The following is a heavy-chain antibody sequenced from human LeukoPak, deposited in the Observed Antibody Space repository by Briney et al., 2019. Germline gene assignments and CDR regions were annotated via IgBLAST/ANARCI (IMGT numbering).Heavy chain of an antibody. Sequence: GGSLRLSCTASRFTFNWYCMNWVRQAPGRGLEWVSYISSDSNIKHYADSVKGRFTVSRDNAKKSLYLQMNSLRAEDTAVYYCARVLTIFGVVSTTSYFDYWGQGTLVTVSS. V-gene: IGHV3-48*04. CDR3: ARVLTIFGVVSTTSYFDY. D-gene: IGHD3-3*01. CDR2: ISSDSNIK. CDR1: RFTFNWYC. J-gene: IGHJ4*02.